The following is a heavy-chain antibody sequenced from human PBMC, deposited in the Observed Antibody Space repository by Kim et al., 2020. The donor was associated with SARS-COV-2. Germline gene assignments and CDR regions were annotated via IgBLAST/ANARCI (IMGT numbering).Heavy chain of an antibody. J-gene: IGHJ4*02. Sequence: GGSLRLSCAASGFTFSSYAMHWVRQAPGKGLEWVAVISYDGSNKYYADSVKGRFTISRDNSKNTLYLQMNSLRAEDTAVYYCARDCYSSGGGGLDYWGQG. CDR1: GFTFSSYA. CDR2: ISYDGSNK. D-gene: IGHD2-15*01. V-gene: IGHV3-30*04. CDR3: ARDCYSSGGGGLDY.